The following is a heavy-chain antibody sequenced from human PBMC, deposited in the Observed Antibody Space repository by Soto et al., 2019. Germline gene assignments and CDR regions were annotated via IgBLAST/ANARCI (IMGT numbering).Heavy chain of an antibody. Sequence: GGSLRLSCAASGFTFSSYAMHWVRQAPGKGLEWVAVISYDGSNKYYADSVKGRFTISRDNSKNTLYLQMNSLRAEDTAVYYCAKDLDYGDSLNDAFDIWGQGTMVTVSS. V-gene: IGHV3-30*18. J-gene: IGHJ3*02. CDR3: AKDLDYGDSLNDAFDI. CDR2: ISYDGSNK. CDR1: GFTFSSYA. D-gene: IGHD4-17*01.